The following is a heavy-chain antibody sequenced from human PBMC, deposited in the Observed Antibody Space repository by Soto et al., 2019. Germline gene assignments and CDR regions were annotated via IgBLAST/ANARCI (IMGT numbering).Heavy chain of an antibody. CDR1: GGSISSGGYS. Sequence: LSLTCAVSGGSISSGGYSWSWIRQPPGKGLEWIGYIYHSGSTYYNPSLKSRVTISVDRSKNQFSLKLSSVTAADTAVYYCARAGFWSGYYTGEYDYWGQGTLVTVSS. CDR3: ARAGFWSGYYTGEYDY. V-gene: IGHV4-30-2*01. D-gene: IGHD3-3*01. CDR2: IYHSGST. J-gene: IGHJ4*02.